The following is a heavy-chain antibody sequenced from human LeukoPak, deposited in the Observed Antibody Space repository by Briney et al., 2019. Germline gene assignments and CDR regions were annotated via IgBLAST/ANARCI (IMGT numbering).Heavy chain of an antibody. D-gene: IGHD2-15*01. CDR3: AKVSLSPHSGGSFKHAFDI. CDR2: IRYDGSTI. CDR1: GFTFSSYG. J-gene: IGHJ3*02. Sequence: GGSLRLSCAASGFTFSSYGMHWVRQAPGKGLEWVAFIRYDGSTIYYVDSVKGRFTISRDNSKDTPFLQMNSLSPEDTAVYWCAKVSLSPHSGGSFKHAFDIWGQGTMVTVSS. V-gene: IGHV3-30*02.